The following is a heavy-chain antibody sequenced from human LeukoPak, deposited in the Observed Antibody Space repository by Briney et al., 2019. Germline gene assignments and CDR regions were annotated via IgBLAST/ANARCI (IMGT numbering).Heavy chain of an antibody. CDR3: AREAVRGVINYFDY. J-gene: IGHJ4*02. CDR2: ISSSSSYI. D-gene: IGHD3-10*01. CDR1: GFTFSSYS. Sequence: GGSLRLSCAASGFTFSSYSMNWVRQAPGKGLEWVSSISSSSSYIYYADSVKGRFTISRGNAKNSLYLQMNSLRAEDTAVYYCAREAVRGVINYFDYWGQGTLVTVSS. V-gene: IGHV3-21*01.